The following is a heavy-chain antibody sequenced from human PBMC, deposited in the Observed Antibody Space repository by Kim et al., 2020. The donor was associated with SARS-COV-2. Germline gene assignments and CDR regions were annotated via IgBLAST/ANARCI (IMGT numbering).Heavy chain of an antibody. V-gene: IGHV3-30*02. D-gene: IGHD3-10*01. Sequence: ADSGKGRFTISRDNSKNQLYLQMNSLRAEDTAVYYCAKDYGSGIAIFDYWGQGTLVTVSS. J-gene: IGHJ4*02. CDR3: AKDYGSGIAIFDY.